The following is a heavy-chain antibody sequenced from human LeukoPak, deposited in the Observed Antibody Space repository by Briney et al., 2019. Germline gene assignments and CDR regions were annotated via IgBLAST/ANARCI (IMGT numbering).Heavy chain of an antibody. V-gene: IGHV3-13*04. J-gene: IGHJ4*02. Sequence: GGSLRLSCAASGFTFSNYDMNWVRQAAGKGLEWVSAITTAGDTYYPDSVKGGCTIFKDNAKHSLFLQMNSLRAGDTAVYYCARENSGGIIAEFDYWGQGTLVTVSS. D-gene: IGHD4-23*01. CDR3: ARENSGGIIAEFDY. CDR2: ITTAGDT. CDR1: GFTFSNYD.